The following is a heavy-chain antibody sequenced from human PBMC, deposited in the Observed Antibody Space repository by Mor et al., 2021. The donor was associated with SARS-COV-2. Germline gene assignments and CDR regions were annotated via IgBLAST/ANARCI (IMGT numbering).Heavy chain of an antibody. D-gene: IGHD3-9*01. J-gene: IGHJ3*02. Sequence: STNYNPSLKSRVTISVDTSKNQFSLKLSSVTAADTAVYYCARRCWYDILTGYYMDHDAFDIWGQGTMVTVSS. CDR2: ST. CDR3: ARRCWYDILTGYYMDHDAFDI. V-gene: IGHV4-59*01.